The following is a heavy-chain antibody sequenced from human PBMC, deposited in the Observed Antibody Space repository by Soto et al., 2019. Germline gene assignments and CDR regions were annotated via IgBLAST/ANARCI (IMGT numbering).Heavy chain of an antibody. V-gene: IGHV3-74*01. CDR3: ARGRPYGMDV. J-gene: IGHJ6*02. CDR1: GFTFGSYS. Sequence: EVQLVESGGGLVQPGGSLRVSCAASGFTFGSYSMNWVRQAPGKGLVWVSRIDSDGSSTTYADTVKGRFITSRDNAKNTLYLQMSSLRVEDTAVYYCARGRPYGMDVWGQGTTVTVSS. CDR2: IDSDGSST.